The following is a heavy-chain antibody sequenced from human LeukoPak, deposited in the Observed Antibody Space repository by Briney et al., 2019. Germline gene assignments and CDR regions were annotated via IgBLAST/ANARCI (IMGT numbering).Heavy chain of an antibody. D-gene: IGHD2-21*02. Sequence: SETLSLTCTVSDDSISSSSYCWGWIRQPPGTGLEWLGNVYYSGSTYYNPSLTSRVTISLGTSKHQFSLKLSSVTAADTAVYYCARLYCGGDCYLLGHIDYWGQGTLVTVSS. CDR1: DDSISSSSYC. J-gene: IGHJ4*02. V-gene: IGHV4-39*01. CDR3: ARLYCGGDCYLLGHIDY. CDR2: VYYSGST.